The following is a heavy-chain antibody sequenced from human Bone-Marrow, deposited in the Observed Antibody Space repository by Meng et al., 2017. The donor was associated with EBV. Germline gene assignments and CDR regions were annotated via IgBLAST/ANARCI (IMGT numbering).Heavy chain of an antibody. D-gene: IGHD5-24*01. Sequence: VQLQGSGAGLVKPSETLSLTCTVSGGSVSSGSYYWSWIRQPPGKGLEWIGYIYYSGSTNYNPSLKSRVTISVDTSKNQFSLKLSSVTAADTAVYYCARRRLQFGYFDYWGQGTLVTVSS. CDR2: IYYSGST. CDR1: GGSVSSGSYY. V-gene: IGHV4-61*01. J-gene: IGHJ4*02. CDR3: ARRRLQFGYFDY.